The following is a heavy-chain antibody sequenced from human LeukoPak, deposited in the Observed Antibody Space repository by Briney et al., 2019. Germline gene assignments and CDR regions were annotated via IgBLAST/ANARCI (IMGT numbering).Heavy chain of an antibody. CDR2: ITTSDGNT. V-gene: IGHV3-23*01. Sequence: GGSLRLSCAASGFTFSSYTMSWVRQAPGKGLEWVSTITTSDGNTYYADSVKGRFTISRDNSKNTLYLQMNSLRAEDTAVYYCAKPFYGDYEEPFDYWGQGTLVTVSS. CDR1: GFTFSSYT. D-gene: IGHD4-17*01. CDR3: AKPFYGDYEEPFDY. J-gene: IGHJ4*02.